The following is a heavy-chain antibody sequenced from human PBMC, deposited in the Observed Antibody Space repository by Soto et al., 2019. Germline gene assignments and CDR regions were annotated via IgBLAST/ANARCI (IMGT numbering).Heavy chain of an antibody. D-gene: IGHD2-21*02. CDR3: ARSIVVVTALDY. V-gene: IGHV1-18*01. CDR1: GYTFTSYG. J-gene: IGHJ4*02. Sequence: ASVKVSCTASGYTFTSYGISWVRQAPGQRLERMGRISADNGNTKYSQKFQGRVTITRDTSASTAYMELSSLRSEDTAVYYCARSIVVVTALDYWGQGTLVTVSS. CDR2: ISADNGNT.